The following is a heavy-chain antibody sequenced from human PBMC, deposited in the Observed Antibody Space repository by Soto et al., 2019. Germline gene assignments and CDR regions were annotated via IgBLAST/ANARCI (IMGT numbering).Heavy chain of an antibody. D-gene: IGHD3-16*01. CDR2: IYYSGST. CDR1: GGSISSGGYY. Sequence: SETLSLTCTVSGGSISSGGYYWSWIRQHPGKGLEWIGYIYYSGSTYYNPSLKSRVTISVDTSKNQFSLKLSSVTAADTAVYYCARDVARGGNFDYWGQGTLVTISS. V-gene: IGHV4-31*03. CDR3: ARDVARGGNFDY. J-gene: IGHJ4*02.